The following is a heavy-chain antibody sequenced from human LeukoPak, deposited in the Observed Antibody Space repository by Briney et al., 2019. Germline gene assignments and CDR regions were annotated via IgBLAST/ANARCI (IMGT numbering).Heavy chain of an antibody. Sequence: AAVKVSCKASGYTFTSYGISWVRQAPGQGLEWMGWISAYNGNTNYAQKLQGRVTMTTDTSTSTAYMELRSLRSDDTAVYYCAREDLNCGGDYSMDVWGQGTTVTVSS. J-gene: IGHJ6*02. D-gene: IGHD2-21*01. CDR2: ISAYNGNT. V-gene: IGHV1-18*01. CDR3: AREDLNCGGDYSMDV. CDR1: GYTFTSYG.